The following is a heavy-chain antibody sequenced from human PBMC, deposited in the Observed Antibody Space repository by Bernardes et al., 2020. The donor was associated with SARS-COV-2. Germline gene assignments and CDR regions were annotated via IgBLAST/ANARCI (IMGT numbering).Heavy chain of an antibody. CDR1: GFTFRGSA. J-gene: IGHJ5*02. CDR2: ISGSGSAT. Sequence: VGSLLLSCAASGFTFRGSAMTWVRQAPGPGLEWVSAISGSGSATYYTDSVKGRFTISRDNSKNTLFLQMNSLRAEDTALYFCAREDYELDLWGQGTLVTVSS. V-gene: IGHV3-23*01. CDR3: AREDYELDL. D-gene: IGHD4-17*01.